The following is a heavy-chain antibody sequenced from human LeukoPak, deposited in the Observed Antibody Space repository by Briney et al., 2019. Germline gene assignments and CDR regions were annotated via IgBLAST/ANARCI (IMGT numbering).Heavy chain of an antibody. Sequence: GSLRLSCAASGFTFSSYTTHWVRQVPGKGLEWVALITYDGSTKYYADSVMGRFTISRDSAKNTLYLQMDGLRPEDTAVYYCARDGFGGATDGFDVWGQGTMVTVSS. D-gene: IGHD3-10*01. J-gene: IGHJ3*01. V-gene: IGHV3-30-3*01. CDR1: GFTFSSYT. CDR2: ITYDGSTK. CDR3: ARDGFGGATDGFDV.